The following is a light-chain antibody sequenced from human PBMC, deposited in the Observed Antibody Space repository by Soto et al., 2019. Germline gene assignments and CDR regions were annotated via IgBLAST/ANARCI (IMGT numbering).Light chain of an antibody. V-gene: IGKV3-20*01. Sequence: EIVLTQSPCTLSWSPREGATLYCTASQSVSNNYLAWYQHKPGQAPRLLIYGASSRATGIADRFSGSGSGTDFTLTISRLEPEDFAVYYCQQYGNSPRTFGQGSKVDI. CDR2: GAS. CDR3: QQYGNSPRT. J-gene: IGKJ1*01. CDR1: QSVSNNY.